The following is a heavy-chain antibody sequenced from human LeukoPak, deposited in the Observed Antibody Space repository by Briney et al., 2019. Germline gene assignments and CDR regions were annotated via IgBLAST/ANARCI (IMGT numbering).Heavy chain of an antibody. CDR1: GGSISSYY. J-gene: IGHJ4*02. D-gene: IGHD2-15*01. CDR2: IYYSGST. CDR3: ARQTWSREGYCSGGSCYSGYYFDY. V-gene: IGHV4-59*08. Sequence: SETLSLTCTVSGGSISSYYWSWFRQPPGKGLEWIGYIYYSGSTNYNPSLKSRVTISVDASKNQFSLKLSSVTAADTAVYYCARQTWSREGYCSGGSCYSGYYFDYWGQGTLVTVSS.